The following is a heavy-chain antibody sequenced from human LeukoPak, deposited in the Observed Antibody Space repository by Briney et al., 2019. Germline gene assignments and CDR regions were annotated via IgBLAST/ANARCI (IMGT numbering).Heavy chain of an antibody. CDR3: ASGRHDFLH. J-gene: IGHJ4*02. CDR2: INLDGTEE. CDR1: GFTFSSYG. D-gene: IGHD3/OR15-3a*01. V-gene: IGHV3-7*01. Sequence: GGSLRLSCAASGFTFSSYGMHWVRQAPGKGLEWVANINLDGTEEHYVDSSLKGRFTISRDNAKNSLYLQMTSLRVEDTAVYYCASGRHDFLHWGQGTLVTVSS.